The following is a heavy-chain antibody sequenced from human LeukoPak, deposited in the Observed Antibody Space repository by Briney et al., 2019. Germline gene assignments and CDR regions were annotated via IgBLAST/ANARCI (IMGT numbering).Heavy chain of an antibody. Sequence: ASVKVSCKASGYTFTSYGISWVRQAPGQGLEWMGWISAYNGNTNYAQKLQGRVTMTTDTSTSTAYMELRSLRSDDTAVYYCARDRAGTGHLVYFDYWGQGTLVTVSS. CDR2: ISAYNGNT. J-gene: IGHJ4*02. V-gene: IGHV1-18*01. CDR3: ARDRAGTGHLVYFDY. D-gene: IGHD6-13*01. CDR1: GYTFTSYG.